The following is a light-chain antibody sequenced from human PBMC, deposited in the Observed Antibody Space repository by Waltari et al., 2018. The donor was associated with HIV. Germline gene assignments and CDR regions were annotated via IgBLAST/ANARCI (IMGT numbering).Light chain of an antibody. CDR1: RSISTN. Sequence: DIQMTQSPSSLSAFVGDRVTITCRANRSISTNLNWYQQQPGKAPKLLIYSASSLQSGVPSRFSGSGSGIDFTLTISSLQPEDFATYYCQQSYGTPLTFGGGTKVEIK. CDR3: QQSYGTPLT. CDR2: SAS. V-gene: IGKV1-39*01. J-gene: IGKJ4*01.